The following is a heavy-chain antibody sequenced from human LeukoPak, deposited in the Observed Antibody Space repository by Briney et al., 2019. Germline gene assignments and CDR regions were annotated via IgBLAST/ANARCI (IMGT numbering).Heavy chain of an antibody. V-gene: IGHV1-2*06. J-gene: IGHJ4*02. CDR1: GYTFTGYY. Sequence: ASVKVSCKASGYTFTGYYMHWVRQAPGQGLEWMGRINPNSGGTNYAQKFQGRVTMTRDTSNSTAYMELSRLRSDDTAVYYCARGALRYFDWSPFDYWGQGTLVTVSS. D-gene: IGHD3-9*01. CDR3: ARGALRYFDWSPFDY. CDR2: INPNSGGT.